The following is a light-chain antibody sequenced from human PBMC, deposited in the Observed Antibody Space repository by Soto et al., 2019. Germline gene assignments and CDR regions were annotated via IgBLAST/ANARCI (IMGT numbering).Light chain of an antibody. J-gene: IGLJ2*01. Sequence: HSVLTQPASVSGSPGQSITISCTGTSSDVGGYNYVSWYQQHPDKAPKLMIYDVSNRPSGVSNRFSGSKSGNTASLTISGLQAEDEGDYYCSSYTSSSTLVVFGGGTKLTVL. CDR2: DVS. V-gene: IGLV2-14*01. CDR3: SSYTSSSTLVV. CDR1: SSDVGGYNY.